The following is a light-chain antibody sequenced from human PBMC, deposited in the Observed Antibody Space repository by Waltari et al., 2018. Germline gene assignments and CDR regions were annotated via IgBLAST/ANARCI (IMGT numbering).Light chain of an antibody. V-gene: IGLV2-14*03. CDR2: DVS. Sequence: QSALTQPASVSGSPGQSITISCTGTSSDIGTYDYVSWYQQYPGEAPKLMIFDVSNRPSGVSHRCSGSKSGNTASLTISGRQAEDEADYYCNSYTSSSTRVFGTGTKVTVL. J-gene: IGLJ1*01. CDR3: NSYTSSSTRV. CDR1: SSDIGTYDY.